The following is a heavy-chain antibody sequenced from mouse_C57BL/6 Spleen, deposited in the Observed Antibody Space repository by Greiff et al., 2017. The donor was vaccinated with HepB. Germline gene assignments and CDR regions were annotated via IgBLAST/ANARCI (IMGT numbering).Heavy chain of an antibody. CDR2: INPSSGYT. V-gene: IGHV1-7*01. D-gene: IGHD4-1*01. J-gene: IGHJ2*01. CDR3: ASEGILTFDY. Sequence: VKLMESGAELAKPGASVKLSCKASGYTFTSYWMHWVKQRPGQGLEWIGYINPSSGYTKYNQKFKDKATLPADKSSSTAYMQLSSLTYEDSAVYYCASEGILTFDYWGQGTTLTVSS. CDR1: GYTFTSYW.